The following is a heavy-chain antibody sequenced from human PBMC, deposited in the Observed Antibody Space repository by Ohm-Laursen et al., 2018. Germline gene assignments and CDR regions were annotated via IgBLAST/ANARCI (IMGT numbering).Heavy chain of an antibody. J-gene: IGHJ4*02. CDR1: GFTFSSYA. CDR2: ISGSGDNT. CDR3: AKVQYSGWAPFDY. Sequence: SLRLSCAASGFTFSSYAMNWVRQAPGKGLQWVSAISGSGDNTYYADSVKGRFTISRDNSKNTLYLQMNSLRGEDTAVYYCAKVQYSGWAPFDYWGQGTLVTVSS. D-gene: IGHD6-19*01. V-gene: IGHV3-23*01.